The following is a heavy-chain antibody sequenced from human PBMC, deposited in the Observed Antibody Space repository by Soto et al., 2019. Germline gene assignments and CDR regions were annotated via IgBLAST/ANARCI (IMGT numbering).Heavy chain of an antibody. V-gene: IGHV3-74*01. J-gene: IGHJ6*02. CDR3: ARGIAVTYGMDV. CDR2: INSDGSST. Sequence: PGGSLRLSCAASGFTFSSYWMHWVRQAPGKGLVWVSRINSDGSSTSYADSVKGRFTISRDNAKNTLYLQMNSLRAEDTAVYYCARGIAVTYGMDVWGQGTTVTVSS. CDR1: GFTFSSYW. D-gene: IGHD6-19*01.